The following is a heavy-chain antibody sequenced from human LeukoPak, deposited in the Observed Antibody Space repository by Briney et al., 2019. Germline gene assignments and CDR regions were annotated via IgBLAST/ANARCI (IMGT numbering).Heavy chain of an antibody. Sequence: PSETLPLTCTVSGGSISSYYWSWIRQPPGKGLEWIGYIYYSGSTNYNPSLKSRVTISVDTSKNQFSLKLSSVTAADTAVYYCARVFYGSGSTHYYYYYGMDVWGQGTTVTVSS. CDR2: IYYSGST. J-gene: IGHJ6*02. D-gene: IGHD3-10*01. V-gene: IGHV4-59*01. CDR1: GGSISSYY. CDR3: ARVFYGSGSTHYYYYYGMDV.